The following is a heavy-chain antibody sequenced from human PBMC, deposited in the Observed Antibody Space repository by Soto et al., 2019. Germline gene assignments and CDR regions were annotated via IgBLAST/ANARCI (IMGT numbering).Heavy chain of an antibody. CDR2: ISISGVST. J-gene: IGHJ2*01. D-gene: IGHD4-4*01. CDR1: GFTFSSYA. CDR3: AKDESRRNRRYFDL. V-gene: IGHV3-23*01. Sequence: GGSLRLSCAASGFTFSSYAMSWVRQAPGKGLEWVSGISISGVSTYYKDSVKGRFTISRDNSKNTLYLQMNSLRAEDTAVYYCAKDESRRNRRYFDLWGRGTLVTVS.